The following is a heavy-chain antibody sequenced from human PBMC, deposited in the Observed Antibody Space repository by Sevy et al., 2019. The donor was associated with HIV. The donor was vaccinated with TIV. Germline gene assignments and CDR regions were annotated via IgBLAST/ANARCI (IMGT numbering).Heavy chain of an antibody. CDR3: TTDLLVWFGELFRYYFDY. J-gene: IGHJ4*02. D-gene: IGHD3-10*01. V-gene: IGHV3-15*01. CDR1: GFTFSNAW. CDR2: IKSKTDGGTT. Sequence: GGSLRLSCAASGFTFSNAWMSWVRQAPGKGLEWAGRIKSKTDGGTTDYAAPVKGRFTISRDDSKNTLYLQMNSLKTEDTAVYYCTTDLLVWFGELFRYYFDYWGQGTLVTVSS.